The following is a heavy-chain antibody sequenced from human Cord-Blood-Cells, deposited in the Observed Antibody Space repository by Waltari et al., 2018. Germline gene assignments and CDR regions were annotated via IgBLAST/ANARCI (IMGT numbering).Heavy chain of an antibody. CDR2: ISYDGSNK. CDR3: AKVLYSGSYYAFDI. J-gene: IGHJ3*02. Sequence: QVQLVESGGGVVQPGRSLRLSCAASGFTFSSYGMHWVRQAPGKGLEGVAVISYDGSNKYYADSVKGRFTISRDNSKNTLYLQMNSLRAEDTAVYYCAKVLYSGSYYAFDIWGQGTMVTVSS. CDR1: GFTFSSYG. D-gene: IGHD1-26*01. V-gene: IGHV3-30*18.